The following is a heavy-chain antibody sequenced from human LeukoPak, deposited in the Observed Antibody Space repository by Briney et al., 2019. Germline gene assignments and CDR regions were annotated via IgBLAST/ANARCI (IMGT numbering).Heavy chain of an antibody. V-gene: IGHV3-21*01. J-gene: IGHJ4*02. CDR1: GLTFSSYS. CDR2: ISSSSSYI. Sequence: PGGSLRLACAVSGLTFSSYSMNWVRQAAGKGLEWVSSISSSSSYIYYADSVKGRFTISRDNDKNSLYLQMNSLRAEDTAVYYCARDYCSSTSCYIDYWGQGTLVTVSS. CDR3: ARDYCSSTSCYIDY. D-gene: IGHD2-2*02.